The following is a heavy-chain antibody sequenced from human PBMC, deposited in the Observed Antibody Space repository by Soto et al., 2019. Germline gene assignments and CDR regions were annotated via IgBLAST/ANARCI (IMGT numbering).Heavy chain of an antibody. CDR1: GLTFSDYY. CDR2: ISSSSLYI. D-gene: IGHD5-12*01. Sequence: AGSLRLSCAASGLTFSDYYMSWIRQAPGKGLEWISYISSSSLYIDYADAVKGRFTISRDNPETSLYLQMNSRRVEDTAVYYCAKNREDGYQSDFWGQGXLVTVYS. CDR3: AKNREDGYQSDF. J-gene: IGHJ4*02. V-gene: IGHV3-11*06.